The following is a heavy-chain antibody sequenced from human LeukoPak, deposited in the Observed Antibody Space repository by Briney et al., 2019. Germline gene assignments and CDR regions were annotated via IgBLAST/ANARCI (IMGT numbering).Heavy chain of an antibody. CDR3: ARALGVGFGQNAYYFDH. CDR2: LNPNSGGT. D-gene: IGHD1-26*01. V-gene: IGHV1-2*06. Sequence: ASVKVSCKTSGYTLTDYYIHWVRQAPGQGLKWMGRLNPNSGGTNYAQKFQGRVTMTRDTSTDTAYIQLSSLRSTDTAVYYCARALGVGFGQNAYYFDHWGQGTLVTVSS. J-gene: IGHJ4*02. CDR1: GYTLTDYY.